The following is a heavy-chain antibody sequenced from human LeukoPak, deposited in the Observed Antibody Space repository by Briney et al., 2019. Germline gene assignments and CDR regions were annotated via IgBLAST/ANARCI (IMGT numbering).Heavy chain of an antibody. Sequence: GGSLRLSCVASGFTFSSYNMHWVRQAPGKGLEWMTFVPYDGSNDYYADSVKGRFTISRDNSKNTLYLQMNSLRAEDTAVYYCAKDLGPGYSSSWYIDYWGQGTLVTVSS. CDR3: AKDLGPGYSSSWYIDY. D-gene: IGHD6-13*01. J-gene: IGHJ4*02. CDR2: VPYDGSND. V-gene: IGHV3-30*02. CDR1: GFTFSSYN.